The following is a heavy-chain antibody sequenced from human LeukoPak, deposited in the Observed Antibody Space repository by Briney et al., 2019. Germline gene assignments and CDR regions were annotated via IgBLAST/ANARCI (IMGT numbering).Heavy chain of an antibody. Sequence: GGSLRLSCAASGFTFSSYGMHWVRQAPGKGLEWVAFIRYDGSNKYYADSVKGRFTISRDNSKNTLYLQMNSLRAEDTAVYYCAKDRKDIVVVPAATGFDYWGQGTLVTVSS. CDR2: IRYDGSNK. D-gene: IGHD2-2*01. J-gene: IGHJ4*02. CDR3: AKDRKDIVVVPAATGFDY. CDR1: GFTFSSYG. V-gene: IGHV3-30*02.